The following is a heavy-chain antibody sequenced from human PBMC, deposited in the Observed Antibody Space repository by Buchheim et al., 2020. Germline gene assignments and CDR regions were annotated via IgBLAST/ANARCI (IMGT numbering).Heavy chain of an antibody. J-gene: IGHJ6*02. CDR2: IKQDGSEK. V-gene: IGHV3-7*04. CDR3: ARGAGNPHYYYYGMDV. Sequence: EVQLVESGGGLVQPGGSLRLSCAASGFTFSGYWMSWVRQAPGKGLEWVANIKQDGSEKYYVDSVKGRFTISRDNAKNPLYLQMNSLRAEDTAVYYCARGAGNPHYYYYGMDVCGQGTT. CDR1: GFTFSGYW.